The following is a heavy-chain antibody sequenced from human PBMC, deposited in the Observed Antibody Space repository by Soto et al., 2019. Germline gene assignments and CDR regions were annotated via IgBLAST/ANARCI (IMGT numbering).Heavy chain of an antibody. Sequence: ASVKVSCKASGYTFTSYSIHWGRQAPGPRLEWMGWINAGNGNTKYSQKFQGRVTITRDTSASTAYMELSSLRSEDTAVYYCAIQRGYYDSSGYPFDYWGQGILVTVSS. CDR1: GYTFTSYS. V-gene: IGHV1-3*01. CDR2: INAGNGNT. J-gene: IGHJ4*02. D-gene: IGHD3-22*01. CDR3: AIQRGYYDSSGYPFDY.